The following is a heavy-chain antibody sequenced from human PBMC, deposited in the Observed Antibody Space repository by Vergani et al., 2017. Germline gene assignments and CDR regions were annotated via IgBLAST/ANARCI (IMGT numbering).Heavy chain of an antibody. CDR1: GFTFDDYA. D-gene: IGHD3-3*01. J-gene: IGHJ2*01. CDR3: AKDHYYFWIGYPNLSPFDL. V-gene: IGHV3-9*01. Sequence: EVKLVESGGGLVQPGRSLRLPCAASGFTFDDYAMHWVRQAPGKGLEWVSGISWNSGSIGYADSVKGRFTISRDNAKNSQYLQMNSLRAEDTALYYCAKDHYYFWIGYPNLSPFDLWGRGTLVTVSS. CDR2: ISWNSGSI.